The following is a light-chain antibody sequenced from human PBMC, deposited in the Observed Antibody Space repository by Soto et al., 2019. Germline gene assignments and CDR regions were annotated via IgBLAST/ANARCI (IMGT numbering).Light chain of an antibody. V-gene: IGKV3-15*01. CDR3: HQYNNWPPWT. CDR1: QSLSTN. Sequence: EIVMTQSPATLSVSPGERATLSCRASQSLSTNLAWYQQKPGQAPRLLIYRASTRATGIPARFSGSGSGTGFTLTISSLQSEDFAVYYCHQYNNWPPWTFGPGTKVDIK. CDR2: RAS. J-gene: IGKJ1*01.